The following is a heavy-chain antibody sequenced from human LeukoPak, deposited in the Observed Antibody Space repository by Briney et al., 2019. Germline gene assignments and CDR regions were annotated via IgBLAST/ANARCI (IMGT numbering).Heavy chain of an antibody. CDR2: IYWDDDQ. CDR3: AHRRQYSNYCFDY. J-gene: IGHJ4*02. V-gene: IGHV2-5*02. CDR1: GFSLNTSGVG. Sequence: ESGPTLVKPTQTLTVTCTFSGFSLNTSGVGVGWIRQPPGKALEWLALIYWDDDQRYNPSLKNRLTVTKDTSRNQVVLTMTNMDPLETATYYCAHRRQYSNYCFDYWGQGTLVTVSS. D-gene: IGHD4-11*01.